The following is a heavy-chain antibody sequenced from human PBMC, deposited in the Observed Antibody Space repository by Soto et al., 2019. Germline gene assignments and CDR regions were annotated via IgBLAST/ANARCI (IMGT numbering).Heavy chain of an antibody. CDR1: GGSFSGYY. CDR2: INHSGST. Sequence: QVQLQQWGAGLLKPSETLSLTCAVYGGSFSGYYWSWIRQPPGKGLEWIGEINHSGSTNYNPSLKSRVTISVDTSKNQFSLKLSSVTAADTAVYYCARGGPRIAAAGTRFDPWGQGTLVTVSS. J-gene: IGHJ5*02. CDR3: ARGGPRIAAAGTRFDP. V-gene: IGHV4-34*01. D-gene: IGHD6-13*01.